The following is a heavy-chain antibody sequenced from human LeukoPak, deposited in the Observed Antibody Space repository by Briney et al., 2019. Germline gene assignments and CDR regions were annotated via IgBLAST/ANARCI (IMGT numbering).Heavy chain of an antibody. D-gene: IGHD2-2*01. V-gene: IGHV3-30*03. Sequence: GRSLSLSCAASGFTFSSYGMHWVRQAPGKGLEWVAVISYDGSNKYYADSVKGRFTISRDNSKNTLYMQMNSLRAEDTAVYYCAPDCSSTSCPTDYWGQGTLVTVSS. CDR3: APDCSSTSCPTDY. CDR2: ISYDGSNK. J-gene: IGHJ4*02. CDR1: GFTFSSYG.